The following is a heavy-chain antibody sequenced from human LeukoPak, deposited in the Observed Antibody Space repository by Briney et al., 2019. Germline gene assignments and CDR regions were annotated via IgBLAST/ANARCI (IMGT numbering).Heavy chain of an antibody. J-gene: IGHJ3*02. CDR3: ARYIVSYPHDAFDI. CDR2: IYYSGST. V-gene: IGHV4-59*01. D-gene: IGHD1-26*01. CDR1: GGSISSYY. Sequence: SETLSLTRTVSGGSISSYYWSWIRQPPGKGLEWIGYIYYSGSTSYNPSLKSRVTISVDTSKKQFSLKLSSVTAADTAFYYCARYIVSYPHDAFDIWGQGTMVTVSS.